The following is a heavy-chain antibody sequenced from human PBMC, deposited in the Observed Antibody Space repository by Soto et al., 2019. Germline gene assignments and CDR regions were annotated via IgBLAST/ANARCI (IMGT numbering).Heavy chain of an antibody. V-gene: IGHV4-59*01. CDR2: VYYSGST. CDR1: GASISSSY. D-gene: IGHD3-22*01. CDR3: ARGYYDSSGQSNTLDI. J-gene: IGHJ3*02. Sequence: PSETLSLTCTVSGASISSSYWSWMRQSPGKGLEWIGYVYYSGSTNYNPSLKSRVTISVDTSKNQFSLKLSSVTAADTAVYYCARGYYDSSGQSNTLDIWGQGTMVTVSS.